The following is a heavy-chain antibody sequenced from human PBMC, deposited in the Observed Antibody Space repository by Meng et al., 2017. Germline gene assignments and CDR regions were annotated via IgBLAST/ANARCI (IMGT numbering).Heavy chain of an antibody. CDR3: ARDRGAVAGTNFDY. V-gene: IGHV4-4*02. CDR1: CGSISRSNW. J-gene: IGHJ4*02. D-gene: IGHD6-19*01. Sequence: LQESGPGRVKPAGTLSLTFAGVCGSISRSNWWSWVRQPPGKGLEGIGEIYHSGSTNYNPSLKSRVTISVDKSKNQFSLKLSSVTAADTAVYYCARDRGAVAGTNFDYWGQGTLVTVSS. CDR2: IYHSGST.